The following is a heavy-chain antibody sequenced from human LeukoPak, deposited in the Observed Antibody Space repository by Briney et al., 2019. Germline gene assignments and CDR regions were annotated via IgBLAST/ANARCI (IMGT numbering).Heavy chain of an antibody. CDR2: INPNSGNT. V-gene: IGHV1-8*02. J-gene: IGHJ4*02. Sequence: GASVKVSCKASGYTFTGYNMHWVRQAPGQGLEWMGWINPNSGNTGYAQKFQGRVTMTRNTSISTAYMELSSLRSEDTAVYYCARVPYSSSSDFDYWGQGTLVTVSS. CDR1: GYTFTGYN. CDR3: ARVPYSSSSDFDY. D-gene: IGHD6-6*01.